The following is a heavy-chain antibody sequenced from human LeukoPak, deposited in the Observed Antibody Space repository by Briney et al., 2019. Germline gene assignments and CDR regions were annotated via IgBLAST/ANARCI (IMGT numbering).Heavy chain of an antibody. Sequence: SETLSLTCAVYGESMIGHYWTWIRQPPGKRLEWTGEIHHSGGTNSNPSLKNRLTMSIDMSKNQFSLKLKSVTAADTAVYYCARATASGSGRAYDHWAQGNLVPVSS. CDR1: GESMIGHY. D-gene: IGHD3-10*01. V-gene: IGHV4-34*01. CDR3: ARATASGSGRAYDH. J-gene: IGHJ4*02. CDR2: IHHSGGT.